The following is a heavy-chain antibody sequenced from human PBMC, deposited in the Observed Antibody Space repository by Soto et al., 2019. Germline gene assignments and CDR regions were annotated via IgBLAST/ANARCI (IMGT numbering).Heavy chain of an antibody. CDR3: ARLCCSSIGPGDY. Sequence: GESLKISCKGSVYSFTSYWIGWVRQMPGKGLEWMGIIYPGDSDTRYSPSFQGQVTISADRSISTAYLQWSSLKASDTAMYYCARLCCSSIGPGDYWGQGTLVTVSS. CDR2: IYPGDSDT. J-gene: IGHJ4*02. V-gene: IGHV5-51*01. CDR1: VYSFTSYW. D-gene: IGHD2-2*01.